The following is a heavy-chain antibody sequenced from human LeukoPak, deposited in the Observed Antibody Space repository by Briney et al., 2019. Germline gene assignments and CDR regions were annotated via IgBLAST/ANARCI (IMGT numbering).Heavy chain of an antibody. CDR3: ARGTHAHYYDSSGARRHYYYYYYMDV. Sequence: ASVKVSCKASGYTFIGSYMHWVRQAPGQGLEWMGWINPNSGGTNYAKKFQGRVTITADKSTSTAYMELSSLRSEDTAVYYCARGTHAHYYDSSGARRHYYYYYYMDVWGKGTTVTVSS. CDR1: GYTFIGSY. CDR2: INPNSGGT. D-gene: IGHD3-22*01. V-gene: IGHV1-2*02. J-gene: IGHJ6*03.